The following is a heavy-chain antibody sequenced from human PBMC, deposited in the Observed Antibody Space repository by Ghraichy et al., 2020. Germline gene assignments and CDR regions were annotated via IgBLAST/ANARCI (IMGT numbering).Heavy chain of an antibody. D-gene: IGHD1-7*01. CDR2: IRGSDGNT. V-gene: IGHV3-23*01. Sequence: LSLTCAASGFTFSSYYMTWVRQAPGKGLEWVSSIRGSDGNTYYADSVKGRFTISRDNYKNTLYLQMNSLRAEDTAVYYCAKDLKTATMGWFDPWGQGTLVTVSS. CDR1: GFTFSSYY. J-gene: IGHJ5*02. CDR3: AKDLKTATMGWFDP.